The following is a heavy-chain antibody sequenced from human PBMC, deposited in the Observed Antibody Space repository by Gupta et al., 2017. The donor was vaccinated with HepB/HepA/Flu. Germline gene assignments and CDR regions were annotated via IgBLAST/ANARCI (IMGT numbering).Heavy chain of an antibody. V-gene: IGHV3-48*02. CDR3: ARSDYYDSSGYYWYAFDI. CDR1: GLTFNSYS. Sequence: EVQLVESGGGLVQPGGSLRLSCAASGLTFNSYSMNWVRQAPGKGLEWVSYISSSSSTKYYADSVKGRFTISRDNAKNSLYLQISSLRDEDTAVYYCARSDYYDSSGYYWYAFDIWGQGTMVTVSS. CDR2: ISSSSSTK. D-gene: IGHD3-22*01. J-gene: IGHJ3*02.